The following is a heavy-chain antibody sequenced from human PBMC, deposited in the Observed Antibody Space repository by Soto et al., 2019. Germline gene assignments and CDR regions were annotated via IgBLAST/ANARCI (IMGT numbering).Heavy chain of an antibody. CDR2: INHSGST. D-gene: IGHD2-15*01. CDR1: GGSFSGYY. CDR3: ARDPLLDCSGGSCYEFDY. Sequence: QVQLQQWGAGLLKPSETLSLTCAVYGGSFSGYYWSWIRQPPGKGLEWIGEINHSGSTNYNPSLKSRVTTSVDTSKNKFSLQLSSVTAADTAVYYCARDPLLDCSGGSCYEFDYWGQGTLVTVSS. V-gene: IGHV4-34*01. J-gene: IGHJ4*02.